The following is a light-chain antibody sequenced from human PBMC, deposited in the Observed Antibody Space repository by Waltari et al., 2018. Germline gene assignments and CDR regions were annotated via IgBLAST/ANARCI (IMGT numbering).Light chain of an antibody. J-gene: IGKJ1*01. Sequence: DIQMTQSPSSLSASAGDTVTITCRASQGFSTYLNWYQQKPGKPPKRLIYETSNLESGVQSRFSGSGSGTDFTLTISSLQPEDFATYYCLQYNSHPWTFGQGTKLEIK. CDR1: QGFSTY. V-gene: IGKV1-17*01. CDR3: LQYNSHPWT. CDR2: ETS.